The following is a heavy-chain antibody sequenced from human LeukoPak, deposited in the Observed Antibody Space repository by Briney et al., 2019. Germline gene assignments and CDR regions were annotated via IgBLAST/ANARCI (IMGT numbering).Heavy chain of an antibody. Sequence: SVKVSNKASGGTFSSYAISWVRQAPGQGLEWMGRIIPIFGTANYAQKFQGRVTITTDESTSTAYMELSSLRSEDTAVYYCARDIGLLYDSSGGPGWDWGQGTLVTVSS. D-gene: IGHD3-22*01. CDR2: IIPIFGTA. CDR1: GGTFSSYA. J-gene: IGHJ4*02. CDR3: ARDIGLLYDSSGGPGWD. V-gene: IGHV1-69*05.